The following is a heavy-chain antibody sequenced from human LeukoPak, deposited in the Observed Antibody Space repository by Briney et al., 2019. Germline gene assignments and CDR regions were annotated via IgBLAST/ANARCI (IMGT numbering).Heavy chain of an antibody. Sequence: GRSLRLSCAASGFTFDDYAMHWVRQAPGKGLEWISGISWNSYSIGYADSVKGRFTISRDNAKNSLYLQMNSLSAEDMAFYYCAKDSSGWPLFDYWGQGTLVTVSS. CDR2: ISWNSYSI. CDR3: AKDSSGWPLFDY. V-gene: IGHV3-9*03. D-gene: IGHD6-19*01. J-gene: IGHJ4*02. CDR1: GFTFDDYA.